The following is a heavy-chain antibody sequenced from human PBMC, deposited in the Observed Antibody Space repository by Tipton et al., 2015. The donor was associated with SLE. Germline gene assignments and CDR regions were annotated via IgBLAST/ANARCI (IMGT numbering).Heavy chain of an antibody. CDR3: ARGNTIFGVGY. Sequence: TLSLTCTVSGGSISSGSDFWTWIRQPAGKGLEWIGYIYYSGSPNYNPSLKSRVTISLHTSKNQFSLKLTSVTAADTAVYYCARGNTIFGVGYWGQGTLVTVSS. CDR1: GGSISSGSDF. V-gene: IGHV4-61*10. J-gene: IGHJ4*02. CDR2: IYYSGSP. D-gene: IGHD3-3*01.